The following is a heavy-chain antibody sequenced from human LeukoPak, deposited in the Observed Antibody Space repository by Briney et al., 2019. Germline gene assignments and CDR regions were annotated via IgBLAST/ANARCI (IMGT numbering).Heavy chain of an antibody. V-gene: IGHV4-39*07. CDR2: IYYSGST. D-gene: IGHD4-17*01. Sequence: SETLSLTCTVSGGSISSSSYYWGWIRQPPGKGLEWIGSIYYSGSTYYNPSLKSRVTISVDTSKNQFSLKLSSVTAADTAVYYCARDYGDSGPYYYYYMDVWGKGTTVTVSS. CDR3: ARDYGDSGPYYYYYMDV. CDR1: GGSISSSSYY. J-gene: IGHJ6*03.